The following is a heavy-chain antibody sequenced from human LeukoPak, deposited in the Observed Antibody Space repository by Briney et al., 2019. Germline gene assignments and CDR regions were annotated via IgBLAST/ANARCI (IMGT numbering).Heavy chain of an antibody. Sequence: GGSLRLSCAASGFTFDDYAMHWVRQAPGKGLEWVSGISWNSGSIGYADSVKGRFTISRDNAKNSLYLQMNSLRAEDTALYYCAKLRDVPAAIGDAFDIWGQGTMVTVSS. CDR3: AKLRDVPAAIGDAFDI. D-gene: IGHD2-2*01. V-gene: IGHV3-9*01. CDR2: ISWNSGSI. J-gene: IGHJ3*02. CDR1: GFTFDDYA.